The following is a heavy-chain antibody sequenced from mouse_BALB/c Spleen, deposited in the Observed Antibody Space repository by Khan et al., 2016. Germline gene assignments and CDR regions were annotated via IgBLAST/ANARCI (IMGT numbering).Heavy chain of an antibody. CDR2: INSETGEP. V-gene: IGHV9-2-1*01. D-gene: IGHD2-14*01. Sequence: QIQLVQSGPEVKKPGETVKISCKASGYTFRDYSMHWVKQAPGKGLKWMGWINSETGEPTYADDFKGRFAISLETSASTAYLQINNLKNEDTSTDFCARRVRWYFDVWGAGTTVTVSS. CDR1: GYTFRDYS. J-gene: IGHJ1*01. CDR3: ARRVRWYFDV.